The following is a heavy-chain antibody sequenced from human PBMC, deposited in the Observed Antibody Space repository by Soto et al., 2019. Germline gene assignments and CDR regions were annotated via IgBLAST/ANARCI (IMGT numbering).Heavy chain of an antibody. CDR1: VFTFSSYW. Sequence: EVQLVEYGGGLVQPGGSLRLSCAASVFTFSSYWMHWVRQAPVKWLVWVSRINSDGSSTSYADSVKGRFTISRHNAKNTLYLQMNSMRAEDTAVYYSAIRASYYDSSGYFDYWGQGTLVTVSS. CDR2: INSDGSST. V-gene: IGHV3-74*01. J-gene: IGHJ4*02. CDR3: AIRASYYDSSGYFDY. D-gene: IGHD3-22*01.